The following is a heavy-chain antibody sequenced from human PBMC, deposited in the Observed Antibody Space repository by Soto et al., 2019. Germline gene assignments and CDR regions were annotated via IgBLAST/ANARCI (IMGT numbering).Heavy chain of an antibody. V-gene: IGHV1-69*06. CDR2: SIPIFGTA. Sequence: QVQLVQSGAEVKKPGSSVKGSCKASGGTFSSYAISWVRQAPGHGLEWMGGSIPIFGTANYGQKFNGRDTITADTSRSTAYMELGSLRYEDTAVYYCASCIAAAGPRRDDAFDIWGQGTMVTVSS. CDR3: ASCIAAAGPRRDDAFDI. CDR1: GGTFSSYA. D-gene: IGHD6-13*01. J-gene: IGHJ3*02.